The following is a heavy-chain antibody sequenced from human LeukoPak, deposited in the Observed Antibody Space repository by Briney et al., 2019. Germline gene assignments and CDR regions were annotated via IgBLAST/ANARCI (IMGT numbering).Heavy chain of an antibody. Sequence: PGGSLRLSCAASGFNLRDYWMHWVRQAPGKGLVWVSRLGTDGAYTNYADSVKGRFTISRDNANNTLSLQMDSLRAEDTAFYYCVRDPSNSGNWFDLWGQGTLVTVSS. D-gene: IGHD4-11*01. CDR1: GFNLRDYW. J-gene: IGHJ5*02. CDR2: LGTDGAYT. V-gene: IGHV3-74*01. CDR3: VRDPSNSGNWFDL.